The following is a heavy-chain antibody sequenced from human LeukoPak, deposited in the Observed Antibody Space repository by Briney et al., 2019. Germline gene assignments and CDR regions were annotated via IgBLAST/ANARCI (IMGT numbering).Heavy chain of an antibody. V-gene: IGHV4-61*02. CDR2: VYTSGNT. CDR1: GGSISSSSYY. Sequence: PSETLSLTCTVSGGSISSSSYYWSWIRQPAGKGLEWIGRVYTSGNTNYNPSLKSRVTMSVDTSKNQFSLNLSSVTAADTAVYFCAKDLSGDYADYWGQGTLVTVSS. D-gene: IGHD4-17*01. J-gene: IGHJ4*02. CDR3: AKDLSGDYADY.